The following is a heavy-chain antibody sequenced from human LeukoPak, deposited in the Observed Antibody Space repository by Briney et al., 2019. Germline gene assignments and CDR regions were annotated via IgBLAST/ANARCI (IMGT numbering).Heavy chain of an antibody. CDR2: FYSGGST. Sequence: GGSLRLSCAASGFTVSSNYMSWLRQAPGKGLEWVSIFYSGGSTFYAHSVKGRFNISRDNSKNTLYLQMHSLRAEDTAVYYCARGGSYLSAFDIWGQGTMVTVSS. CDR1: GFTVSSNY. J-gene: IGHJ3*02. CDR3: ARGGSYLSAFDI. D-gene: IGHD1-26*01. V-gene: IGHV3-53*01.